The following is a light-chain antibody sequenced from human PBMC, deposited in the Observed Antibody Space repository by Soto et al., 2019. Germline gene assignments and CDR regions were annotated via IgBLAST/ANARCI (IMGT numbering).Light chain of an antibody. CDR2: DAS. V-gene: IGKV3-11*01. J-gene: IGKJ4*01. Sequence: EIVLTQSPATLSLSPGERATLSCRASQSVRSYLAWYQQKPGQAPRLLIYDASNRATGIPARFSGSGSGTDVTLTISSLEPEDFAVYYCQQRSDRPTFGGGTKVEIK. CDR3: QQRSDRPT. CDR1: QSVRSY.